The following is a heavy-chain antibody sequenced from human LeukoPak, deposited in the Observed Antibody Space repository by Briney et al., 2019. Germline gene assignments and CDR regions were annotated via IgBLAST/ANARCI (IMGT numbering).Heavy chain of an antibody. CDR3: ARDLKAYYYDSSGPRGY. D-gene: IGHD3-22*01. CDR1: GYTFTSYG. CDR2: ISAYNGNT. Sequence: ASVKVSCQSSGYTFTSYGISWVRQAPGQGLEWMGWISAYNGNTNYAQKLQGRVTMTTDTSTSTAYMELRSLRSVDTAVYYCARDLKAYYYDSSGPRGYWGQGTLVTVSS. J-gene: IGHJ4*02. V-gene: IGHV1-18*01.